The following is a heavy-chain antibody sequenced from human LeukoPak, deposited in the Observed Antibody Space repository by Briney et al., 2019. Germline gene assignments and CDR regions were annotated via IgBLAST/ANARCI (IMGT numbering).Heavy chain of an antibody. Sequence: GGSLRLSCAASGFTFSSYAMSWVRQAPGKGLEWVSAISGSGGSTYYADSVKGRFTISRDNSKNTLYLQMNSLRAEDTAVYYCGKFFLIGYIISFDYWDKEPWVTVSS. CDR3: GKFFLIGYIISFDY. CDR1: GFTFSSYA. V-gene: IGHV3-23*01. D-gene: IGHD3-9*01. CDR2: ISGSGGST. J-gene: IGHJ4*01.